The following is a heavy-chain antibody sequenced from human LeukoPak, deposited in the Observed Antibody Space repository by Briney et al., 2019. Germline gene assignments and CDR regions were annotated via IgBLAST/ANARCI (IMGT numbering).Heavy chain of an antibody. Sequence: PSETLSLTCAVYGGSFSGYYWSWIRQPPGKGLEWIGEINHSGSTNYNPSLKSRVTISVDTPKNQFSLKLSSVTAADTAVYYCARLTMVRGVKIDYWGQGTLVTVSS. J-gene: IGHJ4*02. CDR3: ARLTMVRGVKIDY. CDR1: GGSFSGYY. V-gene: IGHV4-34*01. D-gene: IGHD3-10*01. CDR2: INHSGST.